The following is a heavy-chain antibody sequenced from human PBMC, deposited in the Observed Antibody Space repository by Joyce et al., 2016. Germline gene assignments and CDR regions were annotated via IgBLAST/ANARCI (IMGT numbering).Heavy chain of an antibody. CDR1: GYSFTNYW. V-gene: IGHV5-51*01. J-gene: IGHJ4*02. Sequence: EVQLVQSGAEVKKPGESLKISCKASGYSFTNYWIGWVRQMPGKGLEWMVSIFPGDSYTRYSPSFQGQVTISADKSISTAYLQWSSLKASDTAMYYCARNYYGSGSYYRAFDYWGQGTLVTVSS. D-gene: IGHD3-10*01. CDR2: IFPGDSYT. CDR3: ARNYYGSGSYYRAFDY.